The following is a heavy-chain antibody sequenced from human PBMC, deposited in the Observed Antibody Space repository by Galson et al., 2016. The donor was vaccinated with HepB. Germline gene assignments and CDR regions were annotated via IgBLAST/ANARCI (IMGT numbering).Heavy chain of an antibody. D-gene: IGHD3-16*01. V-gene: IGHV6-1*01. CDR1: GDSVSSHSVA. J-gene: IGHJ3*01. Sequence: CAISGDSVSSHSVAWNWIRQSPSRGPEWLGRTYRRSTYYNDDTESVKGRITINTDTSKNQFSLQLDSVTPEDTAVYYCARGAHSTFDVWGQGTTVTVSS. CDR2: TYRRSTYYN. CDR3: ARGAHSTFDV.